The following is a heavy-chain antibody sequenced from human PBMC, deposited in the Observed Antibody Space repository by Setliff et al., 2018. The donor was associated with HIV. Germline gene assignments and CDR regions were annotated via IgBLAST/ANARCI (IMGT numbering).Heavy chain of an antibody. Sequence: GESLKISCKGSRYSFTNYWVGWVRQMPAKGLEWMGLIWPDDSDTIYSPSFQGQVTMSADKSISTAYLQWSSLKASDTAMYYCARSSRRYSNSGAPDYWGQGTLVTVSS. V-gene: IGHV5-51*01. D-gene: IGHD4-4*01. CDR3: ARSSRRYSNSGAPDY. J-gene: IGHJ4*02. CDR1: RYSFTNYW. CDR2: IWPDDSDT.